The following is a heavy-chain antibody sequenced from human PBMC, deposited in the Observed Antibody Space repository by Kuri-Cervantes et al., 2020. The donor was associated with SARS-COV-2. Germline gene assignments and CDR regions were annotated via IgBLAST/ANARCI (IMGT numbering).Heavy chain of an antibody. J-gene: IGHJ3*02. CDR1: GYTFTSYY. V-gene: IGHV1-46*01. D-gene: IGHD5-18*01. Sequence: ASVKVSCKASGYTFTSYYMHWVRQAPGQGLEWMGIINPSGGSTSYAQKFQGRVTMTRDTSTSTAYMELRSLRSEDTAVYYCAREHTAMVNAVSFDIWGQGTMVTVSS. CDR3: AREHTAMVNAVSFDI. CDR2: INPSGGST.